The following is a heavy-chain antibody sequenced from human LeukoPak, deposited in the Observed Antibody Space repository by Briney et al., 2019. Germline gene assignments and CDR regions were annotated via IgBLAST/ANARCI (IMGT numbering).Heavy chain of an antibody. CDR2: IYYDGSIK. CDR1: GFTFSGSG. CDR3: ARGKNDGNYYYGSGSCFDD. V-gene: IGHV3-33*08. J-gene: IGHJ4*02. D-gene: IGHD3-10*01. Sequence: PGGSLRLSCAASGFTFSGSGMSWVRQAPGKGLEWLAVIYYDGSIKYYADSVKGRFTISRDNARQTVYLHMNSLGVDDTAVYFCARGKNDGNYYYGSGSCFDDWGQGTLVSVSS.